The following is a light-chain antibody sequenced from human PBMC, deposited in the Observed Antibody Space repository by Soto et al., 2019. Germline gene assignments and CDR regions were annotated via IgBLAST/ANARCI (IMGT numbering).Light chain of an antibody. V-gene: IGKV1-9*01. CDR1: QGISSS. J-gene: IGKJ1*01. CDR3: QQIDSYPRT. CDR2: AAS. Sequence: IQLTQSPSSLSASVGDRVTITCRAGQGISSSLAWYQQKPGKAPNLLISAASTLQTGVPSRFSGSGSGTDFALTISSLQPEDFATYYSQQIDSYPRTFGQGTQGEIK.